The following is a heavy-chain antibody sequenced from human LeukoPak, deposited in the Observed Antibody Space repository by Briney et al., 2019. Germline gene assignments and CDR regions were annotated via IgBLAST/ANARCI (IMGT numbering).Heavy chain of an antibody. J-gene: IGHJ4*02. CDR2: ISGSGGST. D-gene: IGHD3-10*01. V-gene: IGHV3-23*01. CDR1: GFTFSSYA. Sequence: GGSLRLSCAASGFTFSSYAMSWVRQAPGKGLEWVSAISGSGGSTYYADSVKGRFTISRDNSKNTLYLQMNSLRAEDTAVYYCAKKREYYGSGRGLYFYYWGQGTLVTVSS. CDR3: AKKREYYGSGRGLYFYY.